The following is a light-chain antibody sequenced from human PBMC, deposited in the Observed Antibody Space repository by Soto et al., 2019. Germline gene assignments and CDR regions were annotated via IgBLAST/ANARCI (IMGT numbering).Light chain of an antibody. CDR1: QSISSY. V-gene: IGKV1-5*03. Sequence: DIQMTQSTSSHSACVGDRVSITCRASQSISSYLNWYQQKPGKAPKLLIYNASTLKSGVPSRFIGSGSGTEFTLTISILQPDDFATYYCQHSNSYSEAFGQGTKVDIK. CDR3: QHSNSYSEA. CDR2: NAS. J-gene: IGKJ1*01.